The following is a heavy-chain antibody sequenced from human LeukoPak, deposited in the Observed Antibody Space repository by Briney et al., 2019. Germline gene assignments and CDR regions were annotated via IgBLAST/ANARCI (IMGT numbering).Heavy chain of an antibody. J-gene: IGHJ4*02. Sequence: ASVTVSCKASGYTFTSYAMHWVRQAPGQRLEWMGWINAGNGNTKYSQEFQGRVTITRDTSASTAYMEPSSLRSEDMAVYYCARGGYSYALDYWGQGTLVTVSS. V-gene: IGHV1-3*03. CDR1: GYTFTSYA. D-gene: IGHD5-18*01. CDR3: ARGGYSYALDY. CDR2: INAGNGNT.